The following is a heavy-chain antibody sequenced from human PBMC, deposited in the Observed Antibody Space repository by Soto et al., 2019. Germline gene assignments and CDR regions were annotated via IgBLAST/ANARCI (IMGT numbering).Heavy chain of an antibody. Sequence: PSETLSLTCTVSGGSISSYYWTWIRQPPGKGLEWIGFMYNSGSTHYNPSLKSRVTISLDTSKNQFSLNLRSVTAADTAVYYCARHLFSSGCSSTSCSSRPYYYYGMDVWGQGTTVTVSS. CDR2: MYNSGST. CDR1: GGSISSYY. J-gene: IGHJ6*02. CDR3: ARHLFSSGCSSTSCSSRPYYYYGMDV. D-gene: IGHD2-2*01. V-gene: IGHV4-59*08.